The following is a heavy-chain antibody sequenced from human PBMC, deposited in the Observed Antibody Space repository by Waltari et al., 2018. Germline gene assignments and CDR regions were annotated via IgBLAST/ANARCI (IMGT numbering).Heavy chain of an antibody. J-gene: IGHJ5*02. D-gene: IGHD4-4*01. CDR1: GFTFSSHW. CDR2: INSDGGDT. CDR3: ARAYSGKKNPKES. Sequence: EVQLVESGGGLVQPGGSLRLSCAASGFTFSSHWMHWVRQAPGKGLVWGSRINSDGGDTAYADSGRGRFTISRDNAKNTLFLQMNSLRVEDTAFYYCARAYSGKKNPKESWGQGTLVTVSS. V-gene: IGHV3-74*03.